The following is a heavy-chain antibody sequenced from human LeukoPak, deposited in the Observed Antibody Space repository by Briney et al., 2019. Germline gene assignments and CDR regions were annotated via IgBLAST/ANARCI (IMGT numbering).Heavy chain of an antibody. J-gene: IGHJ3*02. D-gene: IGHD4-17*01. CDR3: AGYGDSDAFDI. V-gene: IGHV4-61*05. CDR1: GGSISGTDYY. Sequence: SETLSLTCTVSGGSISGTDYYWGWIRQPPGKGLEWIGYIYYSGSTNYNPSLKSRVTISVDTSKNQFSLKLSSVTAADTAVYYCAGYGDSDAFDIWGQGTMVTVSS. CDR2: IYYSGST.